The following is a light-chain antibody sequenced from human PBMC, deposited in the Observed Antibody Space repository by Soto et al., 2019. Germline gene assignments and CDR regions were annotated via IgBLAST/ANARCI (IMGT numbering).Light chain of an antibody. CDR2: GAS. V-gene: IGKV3-15*01. CDR1: QSVSSN. Sequence: EIVMTQSPATLSVSPGERATLSCRASQSVSSNLAWYQQNPGQAPRLLIYGASTRATGIPARFSGSGSGTEFTLTISSLQSEDFAVYYCQQYNNWPPWTFGKRTKVEIK. J-gene: IGKJ1*01. CDR3: QQYNNWPPWT.